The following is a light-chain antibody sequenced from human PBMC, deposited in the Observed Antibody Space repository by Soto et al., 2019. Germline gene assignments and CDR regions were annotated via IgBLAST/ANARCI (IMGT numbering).Light chain of an antibody. J-gene: IGKJ4*01. CDR1: QSISSW. Sequence: DIQMTQSPSTLSASVGDRVTITCRASQSISSWLAWYQQKPGKAPKLLIYEASSLESGVPSRFRGSGSGTEFTLTISSLQPDDFATYYCQQYSIYSLTFGGGNKVEIK. V-gene: IGKV1-5*03. CDR2: EAS. CDR3: QQYSIYSLT.